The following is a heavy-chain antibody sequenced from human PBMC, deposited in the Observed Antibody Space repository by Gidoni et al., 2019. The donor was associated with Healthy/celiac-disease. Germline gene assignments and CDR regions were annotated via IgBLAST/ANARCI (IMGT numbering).Heavy chain of an antibody. CDR3: ARHRTYYDFWSAPNWFDP. J-gene: IGHJ5*02. CDR2: IYYSGST. D-gene: IGHD3-3*01. CDR1: GGSISSSSYY. V-gene: IGHV4-39*01. Sequence: QLQLQESGPGLVKPSETLSLTCTVSGGSISSSSYYWGWIRQPPGKGLEWIGSIYYSGSTYYNPSLKSRVTISVDTSKNQFSLKLSSLTAADTAVYYCARHRTYYDFWSAPNWFDPWGQGTLVTVSS.